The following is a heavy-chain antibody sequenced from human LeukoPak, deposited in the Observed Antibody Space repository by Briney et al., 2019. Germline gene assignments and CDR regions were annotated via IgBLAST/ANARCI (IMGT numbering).Heavy chain of an antibody. V-gene: IGHV3-74*01. Sequence: GGSLRLSCAASGFTFSSYWMHWVRQAPGKGLEWVSRMDPDGRTIDYADSVKGRFTISRDNAENSLYLQMNSLRAEDTAVYYCARGSEGYCSGGGCYYGMDVWGQGTTVTVSS. D-gene: IGHD2-15*01. CDR1: GFTFSSYW. J-gene: IGHJ6*01. CDR2: MDPDGRTI. CDR3: ARGSEGYCSGGGCYYGMDV.